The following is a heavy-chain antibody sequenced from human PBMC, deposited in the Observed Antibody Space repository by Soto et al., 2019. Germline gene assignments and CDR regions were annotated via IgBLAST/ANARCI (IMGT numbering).Heavy chain of an antibody. CDR3: ASAPSSGYYGSSNWFDP. Sequence: SETLSLTCTVSGGSISSGDYYWSWIRQPPGKGLEWIGYIYYSGSTYYNPSLKSRVTISVDTSKNQFSLKLSSVTAADTAVYYCASAPSSGYYGSSNWFDPWGQGTLVTVSS. V-gene: IGHV4-30-4*01. D-gene: IGHD3-10*01. CDR1: GGSISSGDYY. CDR2: IYYSGST. J-gene: IGHJ5*02.